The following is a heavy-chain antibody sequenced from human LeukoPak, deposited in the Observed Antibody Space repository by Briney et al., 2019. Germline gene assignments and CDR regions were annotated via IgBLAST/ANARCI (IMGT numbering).Heavy chain of an antibody. V-gene: IGHV3-7*01. CDR1: RFTFSSYW. CDR3: ARDRGSSGWYEFDY. CDR2: IKQDGSEK. Sequence: GGSLRLSCAASRFTFSSYWMSWVRQAPGKGLEWVANIKQDGSEKYYVDSVKGRFTISRDNAKNSLYLQMNSLRAEDTAVYYCARDRGSSGWYEFDYWGQGTLVTVSS. D-gene: IGHD6-19*01. J-gene: IGHJ4*02.